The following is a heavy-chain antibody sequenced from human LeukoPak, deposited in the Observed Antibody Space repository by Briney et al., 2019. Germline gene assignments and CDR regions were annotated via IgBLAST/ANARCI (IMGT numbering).Heavy chain of an antibody. Sequence: SWVRQAPGKGLEWVANIKQDGSEKYYVDSVKGRFTISRDNAKRSLYLQMNSLRAEDTAVFYCARDRGNITCPHDYWGQGTLVTVSS. D-gene: IGHD2/OR15-2a*01. V-gene: IGHV3-7*05. CDR2: IKQDGSEK. CDR3: ARDRGNITCPHDY. J-gene: IGHJ4*02.